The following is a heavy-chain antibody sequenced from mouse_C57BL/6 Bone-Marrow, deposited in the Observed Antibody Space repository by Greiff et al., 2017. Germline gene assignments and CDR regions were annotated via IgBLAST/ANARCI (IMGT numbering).Heavy chain of an antibody. V-gene: IGHV14-2*01. J-gene: IGHJ4*01. Sequence: EVQLQQSGAELVKPGASVKLSCTASGFNIQDYYLPWVKQRTEQGLEWIGRLDPEDGETKYAPKFQGKATITADTSSNTAYLQLSSLTSEDTAVYSCARWASLWLRCAMDYWGQGTSVTVSS. CDR1: GFNIQDYY. CDR3: ARWASLWLRCAMDY. CDR2: LDPEDGET. D-gene: IGHD2-2*01.